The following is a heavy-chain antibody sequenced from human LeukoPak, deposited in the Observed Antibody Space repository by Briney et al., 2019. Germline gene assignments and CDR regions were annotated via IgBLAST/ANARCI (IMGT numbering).Heavy chain of an antibody. Sequence: ASVNLSCNSAAYTFTGYFMHWGRQASVQGLGWMGRVNPNSGGTNDAQKFQRRVTMTRNTSISTAYMELISLRSDDTAVYYCASFRRECGGDCYAFDIWGQGTMVTVSS. CDR1: AYTFTGYF. J-gene: IGHJ3*02. D-gene: IGHD2-21*02. CDR3: ASFRRECGGDCYAFDI. V-gene: IGHV1-2*06. CDR2: VNPNSGGT.